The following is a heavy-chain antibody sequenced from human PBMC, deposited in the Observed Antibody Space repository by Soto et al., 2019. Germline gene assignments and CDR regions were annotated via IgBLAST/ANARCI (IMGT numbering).Heavy chain of an antibody. Sequence: GGSLRLSCAASGFTFSDYYMSWIRQAPGKGLEWVSYISSSGTFTNYADSVKGRFTISRDNAKNSLYLQMNSLRAEDTAMYYCASSEYQLRIYWGQGTLVTVSS. CDR1: GFTFSDYY. D-gene: IGHD2-2*01. CDR2: ISSSGTFT. CDR3: ASSEYQLRIY. J-gene: IGHJ4*02. V-gene: IGHV3-11*03.